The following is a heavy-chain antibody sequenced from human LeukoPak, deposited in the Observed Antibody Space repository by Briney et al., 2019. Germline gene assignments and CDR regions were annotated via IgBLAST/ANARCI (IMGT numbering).Heavy chain of an antibody. CDR1: GFTFRNYN. V-gene: IGHV3-21*01. Sequence: GGSLRLSCAASGFTFRNYNMNWVRQVPGKGLEWLSSVSTTSTYIYYADSVKGRFTISRGNAENSLYLQMNSLRAGDTAVYYCARRNDMDTLDFWGQGAMVTVSS. CDR3: ARRNDMDTLDF. J-gene: IGHJ3*01. CDR2: VSTTSTYI. D-gene: IGHD3-9*01.